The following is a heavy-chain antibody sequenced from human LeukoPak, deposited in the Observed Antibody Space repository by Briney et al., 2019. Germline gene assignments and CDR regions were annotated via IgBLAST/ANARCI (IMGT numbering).Heavy chain of an antibody. CDR2: IYYSGST. J-gene: IGHJ3*01. CDR3: ARGETTVTTYGAFDV. Sequence: SETLSLTCTVSGGSTSSGGYYWSWIRQHPGKGLERIGYIYYSGSTYYNPSLKSRVTISVDTSKNQFSLKLSSVTAADTAVYYCARGETTVTTYGAFDVWGQGTMVTVSS. D-gene: IGHD4-17*01. CDR1: GGSTSSGGYY. V-gene: IGHV4-31*03.